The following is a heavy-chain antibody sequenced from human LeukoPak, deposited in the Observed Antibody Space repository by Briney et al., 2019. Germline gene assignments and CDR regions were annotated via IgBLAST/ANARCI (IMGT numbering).Heavy chain of an antibody. D-gene: IGHD4-17*01. J-gene: IGHJ4*02. CDR2: IREDGSDK. CDR1: GFTFSTYA. Sequence: LPGGSLRLSCAASGFTFSTYAIHWVRQAPGKGRGGGAFIREDGSDKYYADSVKGRFTISRDNSKNTLYLQMDSLRAEDTAVYYCAEAQVYGDSGAGLFDYWGQGTLVTVSS. V-gene: IGHV3-30*02. CDR3: AEAQVYGDSGAGLFDY.